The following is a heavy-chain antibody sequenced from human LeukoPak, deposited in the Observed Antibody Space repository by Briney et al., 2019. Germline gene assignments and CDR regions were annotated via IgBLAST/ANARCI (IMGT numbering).Heavy chain of an antibody. Sequence: GGSLRLSRAASGFTVRNNYMSWVRQAPGKGLEWVSVMYSVGSTYYADSVKGRFTISRDNSKNTLYLQMDSLRAEDTAVYYCARRDNSNDSLDWGQGALVTVSS. CDR1: GFTVRNNY. V-gene: IGHV3-66*01. CDR3: ARRDNSNDSLD. D-gene: IGHD5-18*01. J-gene: IGHJ4*02. CDR2: MYSVGST.